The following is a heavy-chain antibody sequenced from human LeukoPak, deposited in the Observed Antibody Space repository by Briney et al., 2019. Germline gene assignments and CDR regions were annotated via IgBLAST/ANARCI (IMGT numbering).Heavy chain of an antibody. Sequence: GGSLRLSCAASGFTFSNYWMHWVRQAPGKGLVWVSRIYRDGTGTVYADSVKGRFTISRDNAKNTLYLQMNSLRAEDTAVYYCAGGDWFAYWGQGTLVTVSS. CDR3: AGGDWFAY. V-gene: IGHV3-74*01. CDR1: GFTFSNYW. D-gene: IGHD2-21*02. CDR2: IYRDGTGT. J-gene: IGHJ4*02.